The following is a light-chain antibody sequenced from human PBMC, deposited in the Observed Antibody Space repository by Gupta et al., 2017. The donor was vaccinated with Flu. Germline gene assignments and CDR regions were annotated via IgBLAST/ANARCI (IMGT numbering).Light chain of an antibody. J-gene: IGLJ1*01. V-gene: IGLV2-23*01. CDR3: CSYAGSNTFV. CDR1: NSDVGTYNL. CDR2: EAT. Sequence: QSALPQPASVSGSPGQSITISCTGTNSDVGTYNLVSWYQQSPGKAPKLIIYEATKRPSGVSARFSGSNSGITASLTISALQSEDEAHFYCCSYAGSNTFVFGAGTKVTVL.